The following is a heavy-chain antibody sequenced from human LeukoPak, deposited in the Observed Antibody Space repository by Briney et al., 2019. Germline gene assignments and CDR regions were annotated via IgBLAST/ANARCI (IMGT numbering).Heavy chain of an antibody. D-gene: IGHD2-2*02. CDR2: IIPIFGTA. CDR1: GGTFSSYA. CDR3: ASSPVVPAAILRKSGGYYFDY. V-gene: IGHV1-69*05. J-gene: IGHJ4*02. Sequence: SVKVSCKASGGTFSSYAISWVRQAPGQGLEWMGGIIPIFGTANYAQKFQGRVTITTDESTSTAYMELSSLRSEDTAVYYCASSPVVPAAILRKSGGYYFDYWGQGTLVTVSS.